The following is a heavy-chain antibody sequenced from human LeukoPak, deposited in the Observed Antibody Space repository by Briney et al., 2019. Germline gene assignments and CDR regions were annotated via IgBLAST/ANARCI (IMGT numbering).Heavy chain of an antibody. Sequence: SETLSLACAVYGGSFSGYYWSWIRQPPGKGLEWIGEINHSGSTNYNPSLKSRVTISVDTSKNQFSLKLSSVTAADTAVYYCARRRLLWFGVLDYWGQGTLVTVSS. CDR3: ARRRLLWFGVLDY. D-gene: IGHD3-10*01. V-gene: IGHV4-34*01. CDR2: INHSGST. J-gene: IGHJ4*02. CDR1: GGSFSGYY.